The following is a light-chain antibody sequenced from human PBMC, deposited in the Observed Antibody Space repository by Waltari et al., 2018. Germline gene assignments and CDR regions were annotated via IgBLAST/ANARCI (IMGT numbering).Light chain of an antibody. CDR2: YVS. J-gene: IGLJ2*01. CDR3: SSYIGSSTLEL. V-gene: IGLV2-14*03. Sequence: QSALTQPASVSGSPGQSITISCTGTSSDVGGYNYVSWYQQHPGQAPKLIIFYVSDRPSGVSNRFSGSKSGNTASLTISGLQAEDEADYYCSSYIGSSTLELFGGGTSLTIL. CDR1: SSDVGGYNY.